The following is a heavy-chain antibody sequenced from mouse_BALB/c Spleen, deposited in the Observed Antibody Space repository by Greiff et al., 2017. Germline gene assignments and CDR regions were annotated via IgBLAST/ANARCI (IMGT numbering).Heavy chain of an antibody. CDR1: GDSITSGY. D-gene: IGHD2-4*01. J-gene: IGHJ3*01. CDR3: ARYDYDVDWFAY. Sequence: EVQLQQSGPSLVKPSQTLSLTCSVTGDSITSGYWNWIRKFPGNKLEYMGYISYSGSTYYNPSLKRRISITRDTSKNQYYLQLNSVTTEDTATYYCARYDYDVDWFAYWGQGTLVTVSA. CDR2: ISYSGST. V-gene: IGHV3-8*02.